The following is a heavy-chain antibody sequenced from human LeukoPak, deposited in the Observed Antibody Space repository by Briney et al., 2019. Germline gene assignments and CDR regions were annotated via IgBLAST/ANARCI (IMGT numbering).Heavy chain of an antibody. CDR2: INPNSGGT. Sequence: ASVKVSCKACGYTFTGYYMHWVRQAPGQGLEWMGWINPNSGGTNYAQKFQGRVTMTRDTSISTAYMELSRLRSDDTAVYYCARAGQWFGELFIDYWGQGTLVTVSS. J-gene: IGHJ4*02. V-gene: IGHV1-2*02. CDR3: ARAGQWFGELFIDY. CDR1: GYTFTGYY. D-gene: IGHD3-10*01.